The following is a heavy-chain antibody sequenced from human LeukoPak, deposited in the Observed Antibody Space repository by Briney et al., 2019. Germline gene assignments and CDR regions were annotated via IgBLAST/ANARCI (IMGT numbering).Heavy chain of an antibody. CDR2: IYYSGST. V-gene: IGHV4-31*03. D-gene: IGHD2-2*01. J-gene: IGHJ4*02. CDR3: ARVGKGYCSSTSCRAYFDY. CDR1: GGSISSGGYY. Sequence: SQTLSLTCTVSGGSISSGGYYWSWIRQHPGKGLEWIGYIYYSGSTYYNPSLKSRVTISVDTSKNQFSLKLSSVTAADTAVYYCARVGKGYCSSTSCRAYFDYWGQGTLVTVSS.